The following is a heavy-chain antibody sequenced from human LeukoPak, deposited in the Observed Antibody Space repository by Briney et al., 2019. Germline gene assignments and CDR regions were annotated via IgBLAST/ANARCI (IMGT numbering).Heavy chain of an antibody. CDR1: GYTFTDYY. J-gene: IGHJ4*01. V-gene: IGHV1-2*06. CDR2: INPNSGGT. D-gene: IGHD7-27*01. CDR3: ARDLTSTPNCELDD. Sequence: ASVKVSCKACGYTFTDYYIHWVRQAPGQGLEWMGRINPNSGGTNYAQNFQGRFTMTRDTSIRTPYMELNRLRCDDTAVYYCARDLTSTPNCELDDWGQGTLVTVSS.